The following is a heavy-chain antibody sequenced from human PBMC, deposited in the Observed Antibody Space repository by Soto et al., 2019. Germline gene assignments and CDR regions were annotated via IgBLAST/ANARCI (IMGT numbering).Heavy chain of an antibody. CDR2: ISYDGSNK. CDR3: AKDHGSGLLWFGGGIRYGMDV. CDR1: GFTFSSYG. J-gene: IGHJ6*02. Sequence: GGSLRLSCSASGFTFSSYGMHWWRQAPGKGLEWVAVISYDGSNKYYADSVKGRFTISRDNSKNTLYLQMNSLRAEDTAVYYCAKDHGSGLLWFGGGIRYGMDVWGQGTTVTVSS. V-gene: IGHV3-30*18. D-gene: IGHD3-10*01.